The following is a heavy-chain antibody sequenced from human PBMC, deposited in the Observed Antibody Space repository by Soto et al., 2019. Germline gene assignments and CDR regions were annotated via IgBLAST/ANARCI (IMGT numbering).Heavy chain of an antibody. V-gene: IGHV3-21*01. Sequence: GGSLRLSCAASGFTFSTFTMNWFRQAPGEGLEWVSSITSISSDIHYADSVKGRFTISRDNTKKSLYLQMNSLRAEDTAVYFCARPKGPGEHYHYMDVWGKGTTVTVSS. J-gene: IGHJ6*03. CDR1: GFTFSTFT. CDR2: ITSISSDI. CDR3: ARPKGPGEHYHYMDV.